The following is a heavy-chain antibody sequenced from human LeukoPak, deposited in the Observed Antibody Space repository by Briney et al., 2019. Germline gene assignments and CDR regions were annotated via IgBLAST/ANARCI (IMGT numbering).Heavy chain of an antibody. J-gene: IGHJ6*03. CDR2: IKQDGSEK. CDR1: GFTFSSYW. V-gene: IGHV3-7*03. D-gene: IGHD1-26*01. Sequence: GGSLRLSCAASGFTFSSYWMNWVRQAPGKGLEWVANIKQDGSEKYYVDSVKGRFTISRDNAKNSLYLQMNSLRAEDTAVYYCARAQGSYYHYYMDVWGKGTTVTVSS. CDR3: ARAQGSYYHYYMDV.